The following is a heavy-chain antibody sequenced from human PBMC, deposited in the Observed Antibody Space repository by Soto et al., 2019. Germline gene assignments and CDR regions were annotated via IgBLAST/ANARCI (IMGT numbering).Heavy chain of an antibody. CDR3: ARAKVFGVGAWFDP. V-gene: IGHV3-30-3*01. D-gene: IGHD3-3*01. J-gene: IGHJ5*02. CDR2: ISYDGSNK. Sequence: QVQLVESGGGVVQPGRSLRLSCAASGFTFSSYAMHWVRQAPGKGLEWVAVISYDGSNKYYADSVKGRFTISRDNSKSTLYLQMNSLRAEDTAVYYCARAKVFGVGAWFDPWGQGTLVTVSS. CDR1: GFTFSSYA.